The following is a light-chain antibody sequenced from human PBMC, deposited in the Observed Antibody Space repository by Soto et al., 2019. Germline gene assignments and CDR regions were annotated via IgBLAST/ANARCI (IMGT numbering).Light chain of an antibody. CDR1: TSNIGAGYD. J-gene: IGLJ2*01. CDR2: DNN. CDR3: QSYDSSLSGVL. Sequence: QSVLTQQPSVSGAPGERVTISCTGTTSNIGAGYDVHWYQQFPGTAPKLLIFDNNNRPSGVPDRFSGSKSGTSASLAITGLQTEYEADYYCQSYDSSLSGVLFGGGTQLTVL. V-gene: IGLV1-40*01.